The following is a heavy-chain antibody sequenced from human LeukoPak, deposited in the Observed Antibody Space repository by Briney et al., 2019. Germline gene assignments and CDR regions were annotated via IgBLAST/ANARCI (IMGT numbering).Heavy chain of an antibody. CDR2: INPSVGSA. CDR1: GYTFTSYY. J-gene: IGHJ4*02. CDR3: ARDYHGSGSLTTFDY. D-gene: IGHD3-10*01. Sequence: WASVKVSCKASGYTFTSYYMHWVRQAPGQGLEWMGIINPSVGSASSAQKFQGRVTMTGDTSTSTVYMELSSLRSDDTAVYYCARDYHGSGSLTTFDYWGQGTLVTVSS. V-gene: IGHV1-46*01.